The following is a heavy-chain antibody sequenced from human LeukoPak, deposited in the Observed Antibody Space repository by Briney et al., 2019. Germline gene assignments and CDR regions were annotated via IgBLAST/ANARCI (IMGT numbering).Heavy chain of an antibody. D-gene: IGHD2-15*01. CDR3: ARTRGYGYVDY. CDR2: ISSGDGTT. Sequence: ASVTVSCRASGYTFTTSYMHWVRQAPGQGLEGMGVISSGDGTTNYAQKFQDRVTMRTDTSASTVYLDLSSLRSEDTAVYYCARTRGYGYVDYWGQGTLVTVSS. CDR1: GYTFTTSY. J-gene: IGHJ4*02. V-gene: IGHV1-46*01.